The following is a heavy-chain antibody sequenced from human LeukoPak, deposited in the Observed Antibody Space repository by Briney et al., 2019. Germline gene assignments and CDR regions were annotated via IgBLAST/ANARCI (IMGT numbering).Heavy chain of an antibody. CDR3: AREWGLESSGYYYAY. CDR2: IIPIFGTA. J-gene: IGHJ4*02. V-gene: IGHV1-69*13. D-gene: IGHD3-22*01. CDR1: GGTFSSYA. Sequence: ASVKVSCKASGGTFSSYAISWVRQAPGQGLEWMGGIIPIFGTANFAQKFQGRVSITADESTSTAFMELSSLRSEDTAVYYCAREWGLESSGYYYAYWGQGTLVTVSS.